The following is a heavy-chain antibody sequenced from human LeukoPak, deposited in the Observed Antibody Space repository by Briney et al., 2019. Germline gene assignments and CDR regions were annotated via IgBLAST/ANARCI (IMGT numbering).Heavy chain of an antibody. D-gene: IGHD3-9*01. Sequence: SETLSLTCTVSGGSISSSSYYWGWIRQPPGKGLEWIGSIYYSGSTYYNPSLESRVTMSLDRSKRQISLKLSSVTAADTAVYYCARVGILTGYYDYWGQGTLVTVSS. CDR3: ARVGILTGYYDY. CDR1: GGSISSSSYY. J-gene: IGHJ4*02. CDR2: IYYSGST. V-gene: IGHV4-39*07.